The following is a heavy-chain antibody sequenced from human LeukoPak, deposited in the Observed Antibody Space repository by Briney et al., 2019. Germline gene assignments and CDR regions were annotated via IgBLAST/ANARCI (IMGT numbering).Heavy chain of an antibody. V-gene: IGHV4-59*01. J-gene: IGHJ4*02. CDR1: CGPNNIYH. Sequence: SSETLSLTRTVSCGPNNIYHWRYIRQPPGKGLEWIGYIYYSGSTNYNPSLKSRVTISVDTSKNQFSPNLTSITVPDPAVYYYARDGYSSLEGLDYWGQGTLVTVSS. CDR3: ARDGYSSLEGLDY. D-gene: IGHD6-13*01. CDR2: IYYSGST.